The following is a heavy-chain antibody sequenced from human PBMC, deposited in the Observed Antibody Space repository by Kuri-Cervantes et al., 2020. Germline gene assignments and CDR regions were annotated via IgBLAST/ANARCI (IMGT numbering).Heavy chain of an antibody. V-gene: IGHV1-46*01. D-gene: IGHD3-10*01. Sequence: ASVKVSCKASGYTFTSYYMHWVRQAPGQGLEWMGIINPSGGSTSYAQKFQGRVTMTRDNAKNSLYLQMNSLRAEDTAVYYCAREVFTMVRGVTEWGQGTLVTVSS. CDR2: INPSGGST. J-gene: IGHJ4*02. CDR3: AREVFTMVRGVTE. CDR1: GYTFTSYY.